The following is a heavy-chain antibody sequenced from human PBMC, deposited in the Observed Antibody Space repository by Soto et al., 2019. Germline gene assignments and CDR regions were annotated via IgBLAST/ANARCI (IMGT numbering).Heavy chain of an antibody. CDR3: ARQIYDSDTGPNFQYYFDS. CDR2: IDPSDSQT. D-gene: IGHD3-22*01. V-gene: IGHV5-10-1*01. CDR1: GYSFAGYW. Sequence: GESLKISCKGSGYSFAGYWITWVRQKPGKGLEWMGRIDPSDSQTYYSPSFRGHVTISVTKSITTVFLQWSSLRASDTAMYYCARQIYDSDTGPNFQYYFDSWGQETPVTVS. J-gene: IGHJ4*02.